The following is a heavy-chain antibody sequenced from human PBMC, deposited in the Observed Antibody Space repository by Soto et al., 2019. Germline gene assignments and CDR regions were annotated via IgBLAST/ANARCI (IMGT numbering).Heavy chain of an antibody. CDR1: GFTVSSNY. D-gene: IGHD6-13*01. CDR2: IYSGGST. CDR3: ARSGSSSWDYYGMDV. J-gene: IGHJ6*02. V-gene: IGHV3-53*02. Sequence: EVQLVETGGGLIQPGGSLRLSCAASGFTVSSNYMSWVRQAPGKGLEWVSVIYSGGSTYYADSVKGRFTISRDNSKNTLYLQMNSLRAEDTAVYYCARSGSSSWDYYGMDVWGQVTTVTVSS.